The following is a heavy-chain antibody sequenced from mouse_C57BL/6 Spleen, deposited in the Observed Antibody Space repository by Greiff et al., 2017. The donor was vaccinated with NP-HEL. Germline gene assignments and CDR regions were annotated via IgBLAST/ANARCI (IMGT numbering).Heavy chain of an antibody. CDR2: ISDGGSYT. D-gene: IGHD2-5*01. CDR3: ARDRDPYYSNSGVPWFAY. V-gene: IGHV5-4*01. Sequence: EVKLMESGGGLVKPGGSLKLSCAASGFTFSSYAMSWVRQTPEKRLEWVATISDGGSYTYYPDNVKGRFTISRDNAKNNLYLQMSHLKSEDTAMYYCARDRDPYYSNSGVPWFAYWGQGTLVTVSA. J-gene: IGHJ3*01. CDR1: GFTFSSYA.